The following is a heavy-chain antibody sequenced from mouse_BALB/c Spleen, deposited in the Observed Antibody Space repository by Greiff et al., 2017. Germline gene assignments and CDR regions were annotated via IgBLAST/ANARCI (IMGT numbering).Heavy chain of an antibody. Sequence: DVKLVESGPGLVKPSQSLSLTCTVTGYSITSDYAWNWIRQFPGNKLEWMGYISYSGSTSYNPSLKSRISITRDTSKNQFFLQLNSVTTEDTATYYCARDDDGFAYWGQGTLVTVSA. D-gene: IGHD2-12*01. CDR2: ISYSGST. CDR3: ARDDDGFAY. V-gene: IGHV3-2*02. CDR1: GYSITSDYA. J-gene: IGHJ3*01.